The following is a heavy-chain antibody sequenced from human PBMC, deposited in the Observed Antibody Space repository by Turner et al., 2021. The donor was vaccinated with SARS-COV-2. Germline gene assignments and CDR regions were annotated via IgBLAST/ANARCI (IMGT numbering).Heavy chain of an antibody. CDR3: ATAPPYCTNGVCPNWFDP. J-gene: IGHJ5*02. D-gene: IGHD2-8*01. V-gene: IGHV1-24*01. CDR2: VDTEDGET. CDR1: GYTLIELS. Sequence: QVQLVQSGAEVKKPGASVKVSCKVSGYTLIELSMHWVRQAPRKGLEWMGGVDTEDGETIYAQKFQGRVTMTEDTSTDTAYMELSRLRSEDTAVYYCATAPPYCTNGVCPNWFDPWGQGTLVTVSS.